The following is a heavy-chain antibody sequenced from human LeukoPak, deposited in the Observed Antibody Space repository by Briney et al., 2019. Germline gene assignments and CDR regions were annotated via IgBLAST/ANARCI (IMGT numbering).Heavy chain of an antibody. J-gene: IGHJ4*02. CDR3: ARDLELTTTFDY. Sequence: ASVKVSCKASGYTFTIYGISWVRQAPGQGLEWMGWISAYNGNTNYAQKLQGRVTMTTDTSTSTAYMELRSLRSDDTAVYYCARDLELTTTFDYWGQGTLVTVSS. CDR1: GYTFTIYG. D-gene: IGHD1-7*01. CDR2: ISAYNGNT. V-gene: IGHV1-18*01.